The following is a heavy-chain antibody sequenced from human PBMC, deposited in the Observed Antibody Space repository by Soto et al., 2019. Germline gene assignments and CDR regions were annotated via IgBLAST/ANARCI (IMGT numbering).Heavy chain of an antibody. CDR1: GYTFTSYG. D-gene: IGHD2-15*01. CDR2: ISAYNGNT. V-gene: IGHV1-18*01. J-gene: IGHJ3*02. CDR3: ARRCSGGSCYSVFDI. Sequence: QVQLVQSGAEVKKPGASVKVSCKASGYTFTSYGISWVRQAPGQGLEWMGWISAYNGNTNYAQKLQGRVTMTTDTSTSTAYMELRSLRSEDTAVYYCARRCSGGSCYSVFDIWGQGTMVTVSS.